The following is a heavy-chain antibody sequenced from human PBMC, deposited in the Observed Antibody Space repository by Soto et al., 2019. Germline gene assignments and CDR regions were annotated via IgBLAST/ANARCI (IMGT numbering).Heavy chain of an antibody. J-gene: IGHJ6*02. CDR3: ARHPPYDSSGYYHTPETYYYYYGMDV. V-gene: IGHV4-39*01. CDR2: IYYSGST. D-gene: IGHD3-22*01. Sequence: PSETLSLTCTVSGGSISSSSYYWGWIRQPPGKGLEWIGSIYYSGSTYYNPSLKSRVTISVDTSKNQFSLKLSSVTAADTAVYYCARHPPYDSSGYYHTPETYYYYYGMDVWGQGTTVTVSS. CDR1: GGSISSSSYY.